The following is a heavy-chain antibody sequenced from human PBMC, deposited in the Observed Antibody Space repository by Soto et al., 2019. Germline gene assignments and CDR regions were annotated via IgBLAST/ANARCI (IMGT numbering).Heavy chain of an antibody. Sequence: GGSLRLSCAASGFTFSSYGMHWVRQAPGKGLEWVAVISYDGSNKYYADSVKGRFTISRDNSKNTLYLQMNSLRAEDTAVYYCAKDQEQWLAGFGYGMDVWGQGTTVTVSS. CDR2: ISYDGSNK. J-gene: IGHJ6*02. D-gene: IGHD6-19*01. CDR3: AKDQEQWLAGFGYGMDV. CDR1: GFTFSSYG. V-gene: IGHV3-30*18.